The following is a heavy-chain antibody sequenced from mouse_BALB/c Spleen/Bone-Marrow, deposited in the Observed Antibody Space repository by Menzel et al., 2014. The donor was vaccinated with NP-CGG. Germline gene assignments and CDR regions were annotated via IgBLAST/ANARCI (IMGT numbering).Heavy chain of an antibody. CDR3: ARGGTTATWYFVV. V-gene: IGHV14-3*02. Sequence: VQLQQSGAKLVKPGASVKLSCTSSGFNIKDTYMHWVKQRPEQGLEWIGRIDPANGNTKYDPKFQGKATITADTSSNTAYLQLSSLTSEDTAVYYCARGGTTATWYFVVLGAATTATISS. D-gene: IGHD1-2*01. CDR2: IDPANGNT. J-gene: IGHJ1*01. CDR1: GFNIKDTY.